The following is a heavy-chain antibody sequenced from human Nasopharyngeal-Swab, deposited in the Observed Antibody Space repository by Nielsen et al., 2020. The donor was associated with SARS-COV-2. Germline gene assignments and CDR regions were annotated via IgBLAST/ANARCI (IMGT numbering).Heavy chain of an antibody. Sequence: SETLSLTCTVSGGSISSSSYYWGWIRQPPGKGLEWIGSIYYSGSTYYNPSLKSRVTISVDTSKNQFSLKLSSVTAADTAVYYCAREMGRGGIWNYYFYYMDVWGKGTTVTVSS. V-gene: IGHV4-39*07. CDR1: GGSISSSSYY. D-gene: IGHD3-10*01. CDR2: IYYSGST. J-gene: IGHJ6*03. CDR3: AREMGRGGIWNYYFYYMDV.